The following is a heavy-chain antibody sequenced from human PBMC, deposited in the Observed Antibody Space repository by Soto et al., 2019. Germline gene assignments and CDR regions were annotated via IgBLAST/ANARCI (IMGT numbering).Heavy chain of an antibody. V-gene: IGHV1-2*04. CDR1: GYTFTGYY. CDR2: INPNSGGT. J-gene: IGHJ6*02. CDR3: AREEGGGSPLGMDV. D-gene: IGHD2-15*01. Sequence: ASVKVSCKASGYTFTGYYMHWVRQAPGQGLEWMGWINPNSGGTNYAQKFQGWVTMTRDTSISTAYMELSRLRSDDTAVYYCAREEGGGSPLGMDVWGQGTTVTVSS.